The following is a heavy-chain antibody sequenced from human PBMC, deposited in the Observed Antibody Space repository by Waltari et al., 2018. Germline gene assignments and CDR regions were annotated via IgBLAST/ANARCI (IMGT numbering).Heavy chain of an antibody. CDR1: GYTFTGYS. V-gene: IGHV1-2*02. J-gene: IGHJ6*02. D-gene: IGHD6-19*01. Sequence: QVQLVQSGAEVKKPGASVKVSCKASGYTFTGYSMHRVRQAPGQGLEWMGWINPNSGGTNYAQKFQGRVTMTRDTSISTAYMELSRLRSDDTAVYYCAIGQWLVHIYYYGMDVWGQGTTVTVSS. CDR2: INPNSGGT. CDR3: AIGQWLVHIYYYGMDV.